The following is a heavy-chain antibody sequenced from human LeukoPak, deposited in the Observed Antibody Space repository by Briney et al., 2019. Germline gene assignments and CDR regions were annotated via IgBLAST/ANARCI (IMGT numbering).Heavy chain of an antibody. V-gene: IGHV3-23*01. CDR1: GFTFSSYA. CDR2: ISGSGGST. Sequence: GGSLGLSCAASGFTFSSYAMSWVRQAPGKGPEWVSTISGSGGSTYYADSVKGRFTISRDNSKNTLYLQMSSLRAEDTAVYYCAKANYYDSSGPEDVWGQGTSVTVSS. J-gene: IGHJ6*02. D-gene: IGHD3-22*01. CDR3: AKANYYDSSGPEDV.